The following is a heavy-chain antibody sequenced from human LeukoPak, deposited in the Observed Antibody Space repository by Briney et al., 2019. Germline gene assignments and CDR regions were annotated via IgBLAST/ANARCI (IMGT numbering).Heavy chain of an antibody. CDR2: MNPNSGNT. J-gene: IGHJ6*02. D-gene: IGHD5-12*01. Sequence: GASVKVSCKASGYTFTSYDINWVRQATGQGLGWMGWMNPNSGNTGYAQKFQGRVTMTTDTSTSTAYMELRSMRSDDAAVCYCARSGYEGTYGMDVWGQGTTVTVSS. CDR3: ARSGYEGTYGMDV. V-gene: IGHV1-8*01. CDR1: GYTFTSYD.